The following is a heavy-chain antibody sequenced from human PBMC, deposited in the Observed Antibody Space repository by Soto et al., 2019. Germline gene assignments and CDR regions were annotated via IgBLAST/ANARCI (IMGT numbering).Heavy chain of an antibody. V-gene: IGHV3-64*01. CDR3: ARDPIQDIVVVPAAVFFDY. CDR2: ISSNGGST. Sequence: HPGGSLRLSCAASGFTFSSYAMHCVRQAPGKGLEYVSAISSNGGSTYYANSVKGRFTISRDNSKNTLYLQMGSLRAEDMAVYYCARDPIQDIVVVPAAVFFDYWGQGTLVTVSS. CDR1: GFTFSSYA. J-gene: IGHJ4*02. D-gene: IGHD2-2*01.